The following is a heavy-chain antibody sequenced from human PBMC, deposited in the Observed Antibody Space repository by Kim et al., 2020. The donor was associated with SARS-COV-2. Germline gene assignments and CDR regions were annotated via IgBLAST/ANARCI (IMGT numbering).Heavy chain of an antibody. CDR2: IIPIFGTT. CDR1: GGSLSSSA. Sequence: SVKVSCKASGGSLSSSAISWVRQAPGQGLEWMGGIIPIFGTTNYAQEFQGRVTITADESTSTSFMELSSLRSEDTAVYYCARLRLEMPTKPVGIFDYWG. D-gene: IGHD6-19*01. CDR3: ARLRLEMPTKPVGIFDY. J-gene: IGHJ4*01. V-gene: IGHV1-69*13.